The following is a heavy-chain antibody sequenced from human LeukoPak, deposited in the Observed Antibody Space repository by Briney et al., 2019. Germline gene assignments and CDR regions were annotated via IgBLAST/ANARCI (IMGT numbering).Heavy chain of an antibody. V-gene: IGHV3-15*01. Sequence: PGGSPRLSCAASGFTFSNAWMSWVRQAPGKGLEWVGRIKSKTDGGTTDYAAPVKGRFTISRDDSKNTLYLQMNSLKTEDTAVYYCTTAVTFGGVIVIPHDYWGQGTLVTVSS. J-gene: IGHJ4*02. D-gene: IGHD3-16*02. CDR1: GFTFSNAW. CDR2: IKSKTDGGTT. CDR3: TTAVTFGGVIVIPHDY.